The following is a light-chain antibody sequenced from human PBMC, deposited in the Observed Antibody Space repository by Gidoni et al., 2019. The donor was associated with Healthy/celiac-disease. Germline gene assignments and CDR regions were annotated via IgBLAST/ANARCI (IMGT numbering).Light chain of an antibody. CDR1: QRISSY. CDR3: QQSYSTLFT. Sequence: DIQMTQSPSSLSASVGDRVTITCRASQRISSYLHWYQQKPGKAPKLLIYAASSLQSGVPSRFSGSGSGTDFTLTISSLQPEDCATYYCQQSYSTLFTFGPGTKVDIK. V-gene: IGKV1-39*01. J-gene: IGKJ3*01. CDR2: AAS.